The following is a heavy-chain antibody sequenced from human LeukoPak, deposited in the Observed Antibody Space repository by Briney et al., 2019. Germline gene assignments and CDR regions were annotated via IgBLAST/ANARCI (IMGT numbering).Heavy chain of an antibody. D-gene: IGHD4-17*01. CDR1: GGTFSSYV. Sequence: EASVMVSCKASGGTFSSYVFTWVRQAPGQGLEWMGGIIPMFGTPNYAQKFQGRVTITADESTTTAYMELNSLRSEDPAVYYFARANSPHESGDYETFFHYGGEEPGVTVSP. J-gene: IGHJ4*02. V-gene: IGHV1-69*01. CDR2: IIPMFGTP. CDR3: ARANSPHESGDYETFFHY.